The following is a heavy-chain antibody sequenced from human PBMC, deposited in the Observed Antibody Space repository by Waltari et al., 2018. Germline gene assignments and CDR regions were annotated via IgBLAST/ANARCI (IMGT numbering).Heavy chain of an antibody. D-gene: IGHD4-17*01. CDR2: INHSGST. CDR1: GGSFSGYY. J-gene: IGHJ4*02. V-gene: IGHV4-34*01. CDR3: ARGPYGDLTD. Sequence: QVQLQQWGAGLLKPSETLSLTCAVYGGSFSGYYWSWIRQPPGKGLEWIGEINHSGSTHYNPSLKSRVTIAVDTSKNQFSLKLSSVTAADTAVYYCARGPYGDLTDWGQGTLVTVSS.